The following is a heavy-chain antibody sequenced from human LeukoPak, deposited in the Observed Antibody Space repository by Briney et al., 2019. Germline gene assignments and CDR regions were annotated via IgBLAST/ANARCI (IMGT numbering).Heavy chain of an antibody. CDR2: ISGNGGST. Sequence: GGSLRLSCAASGFTLISYAMSWVRQAPGKGLEWVSVISGNGGSTHYADSAKGRFTISRDNSKNTLYLQMSSLRAEDTAVYYCAKESPVFDYWGQGTLVTVSS. J-gene: IGHJ4*02. CDR3: AKESPVFDY. V-gene: IGHV3-23*01. CDR1: GFTLISYA.